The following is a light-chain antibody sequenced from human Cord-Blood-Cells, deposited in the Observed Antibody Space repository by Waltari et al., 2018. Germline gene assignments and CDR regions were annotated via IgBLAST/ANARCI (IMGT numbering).Light chain of an antibody. J-gene: IGKJ1*01. CDR3: QQLNSYPRT. Sequence: IQLTQSPSSLSASVGDRVTITCRASQGISSYLAWYQQKPGKAPKLLIYAASTLQSGVPSRFSGRGSGTDFTHTIRSLQPEDVATYYCQQLNSYPRTFGQGTKVEIK. CDR1: QGISSY. V-gene: IGKV1-9*01. CDR2: AAS.